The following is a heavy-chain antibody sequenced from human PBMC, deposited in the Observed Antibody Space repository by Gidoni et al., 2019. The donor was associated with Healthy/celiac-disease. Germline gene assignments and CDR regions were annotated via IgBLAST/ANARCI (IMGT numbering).Heavy chain of an antibody. CDR3: ARGEGFSPPAPPYYFDY. CDR2: IWYDGSNK. Sequence: GKGLEWVAVIWYDGSNKYYADSVKGRFTISRDNSKNTLYLQMNSLRAEDTAVYYCARGEGFSPPAPPYYFDYWGQGTLVTVSS. J-gene: IGHJ4*02. D-gene: IGHD3-3*01. V-gene: IGHV3-33*01.